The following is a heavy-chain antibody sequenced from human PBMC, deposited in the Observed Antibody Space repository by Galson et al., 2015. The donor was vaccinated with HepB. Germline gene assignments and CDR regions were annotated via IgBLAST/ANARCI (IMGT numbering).Heavy chain of an antibody. D-gene: IGHD5-24*01. V-gene: IGHV3-11*01. CDR1: GFTFNDHY. Sequence: SLRLSCAASGFTFNDHYMSWIRQAPGKGLEWVSYITSSGSAIYYADSVKGRFTISRDNAKKSLYLQMSSLRAEDTAVYFCARVRGYTYIQEYYSDYWGQGRLVTVSS. CDR3: ARVRGYTYIQEYYSDY. J-gene: IGHJ4*02. CDR2: ITSSGSAI.